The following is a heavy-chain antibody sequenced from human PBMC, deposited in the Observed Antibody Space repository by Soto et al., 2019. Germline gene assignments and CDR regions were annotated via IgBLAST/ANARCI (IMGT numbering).Heavy chain of an antibody. Sequence: ASVKVSCKASGYTFTSYYMHWVRQAPGQGLEWMGIINPSGGSTSYAQKFQGRVTMTRDTSTSTVYLERSSLRSEDTAVYYCARDQGRGDILTGSYPAQGFDYWGQGTLVTVAS. CDR2: INPSGGST. D-gene: IGHD3-9*01. V-gene: IGHV1-46*01. CDR3: ARDQGRGDILTGSYPAQGFDY. J-gene: IGHJ4*02. CDR1: GYTFTSYY.